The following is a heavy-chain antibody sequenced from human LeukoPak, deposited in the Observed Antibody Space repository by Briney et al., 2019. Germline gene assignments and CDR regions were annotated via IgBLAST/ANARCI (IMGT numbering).Heavy chain of an antibody. J-gene: IGHJ4*02. CDR3: ARDTHETYYYDSSGYPFDY. V-gene: IGHV4-4*02. CDR1: GGSISSSNW. Sequence: PSETLSLTCAVSGGSISSSNWWSWVRQPPGKGLEWIGEIYHSGSTNCNPSLKSRVTISVDKSKNQFSLKLSSVTAADTAVYYCARDTHETYYYDSSGYPFDYWGQGTLVTVSS. D-gene: IGHD3-22*01. CDR2: IYHSGST.